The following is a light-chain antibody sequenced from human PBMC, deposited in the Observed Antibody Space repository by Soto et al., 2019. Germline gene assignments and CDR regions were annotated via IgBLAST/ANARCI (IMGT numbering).Light chain of an antibody. Sequence: DIQMTQSPSTLSASVGDRVTITCRASQSISSWLAWYQQKPGKAPKLLIYKASSLESGVPSRFSGRGSGTEFTLTISRLQPDDCATYYCQQYNSYPWTFGQGTKVEIK. CDR1: QSISSW. CDR2: KAS. V-gene: IGKV1-5*03. CDR3: QQYNSYPWT. J-gene: IGKJ1*01.